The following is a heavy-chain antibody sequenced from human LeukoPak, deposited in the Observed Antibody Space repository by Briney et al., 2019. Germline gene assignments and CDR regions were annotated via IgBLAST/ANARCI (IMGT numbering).Heavy chain of an antibody. Sequence: GGSLRLSCAASGFTFSSYAMSWVRQAPGKGLEWVSAISGSGGSTYYADSVKGRFTISRDNSKNTLYLQMNSLRAEDTAVYYCAKDLGGALEWLLSHFDYWGQGTLVTVSS. CDR1: GFTFSSYA. V-gene: IGHV3-23*01. D-gene: IGHD3-3*01. CDR3: AKDLGGALEWLLSHFDY. J-gene: IGHJ4*02. CDR2: ISGSGGST.